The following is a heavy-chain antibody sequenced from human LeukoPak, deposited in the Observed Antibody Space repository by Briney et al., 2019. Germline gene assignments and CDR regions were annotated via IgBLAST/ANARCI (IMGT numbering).Heavy chain of an antibody. V-gene: IGHV3-23*01. D-gene: IGHD6-19*01. CDR1: GFTFSSYA. CDR2: ASGSGGST. Sequence: GESLRLSCAASGFTFSSYAMSWVRQAPGKGLEWVSAASGSGGSTYYADSVKGRFTISRDNSKNTLYLQMNSLRAEDTAVYYCAKHIGVAGHYYVMDVWGQGTTVTVSS. J-gene: IGHJ6*02. CDR3: AKHIGVAGHYYVMDV.